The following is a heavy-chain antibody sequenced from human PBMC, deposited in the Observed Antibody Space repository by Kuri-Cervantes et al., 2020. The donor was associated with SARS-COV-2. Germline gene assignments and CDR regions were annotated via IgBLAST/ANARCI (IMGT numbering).Heavy chain of an antibody. Sequence: GGSLRLSCAASGFTFSSYSMNWVRQAPGKGLEWVSYISSSSSTIYYADSVKGRFTISRDNAKDSLDLQMNSLRAEDTAIYYCVRDHDFWSGYSTGPLDYWGQGTLVTVSS. D-gene: IGHD3-3*01. CDR1: GFTFSSYS. V-gene: IGHV3-48*04. J-gene: IGHJ4*02. CDR2: ISSSSSTI. CDR3: VRDHDFWSGYSTGPLDY.